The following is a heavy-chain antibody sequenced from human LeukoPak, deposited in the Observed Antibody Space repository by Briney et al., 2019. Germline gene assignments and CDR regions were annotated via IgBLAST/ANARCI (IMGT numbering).Heavy chain of an antibody. J-gene: IGHJ4*02. D-gene: IGHD1-14*01. CDR1: GFTFSDYY. Sequence: GGSLRLSCAASGFTFSDYYMSWIRQAPGKGLERVSYISSSGSTIYYADSVKGRFTISRDNSKNSLYLQLTSLRAEDTALYYCARDRGRNSFDYWGQGTLVSVSS. V-gene: IGHV3-11*04. CDR3: ARDRGRNSFDY. CDR2: ISSSGSTI.